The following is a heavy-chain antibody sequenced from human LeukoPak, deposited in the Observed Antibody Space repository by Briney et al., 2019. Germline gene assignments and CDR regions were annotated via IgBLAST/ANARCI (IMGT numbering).Heavy chain of an antibody. D-gene: IGHD3-3*01. J-gene: IGHJ6*03. CDR3: ARAPGKEWLLYVYYYYMDV. CDR2: ISAYNGNT. V-gene: IGHV1-18*01. Sequence: GASVKVSCKASGYTFTSYGISWVRQAPGQGLEWMGWISAYNGNTNYAQKLQGRVTMTTDTSTSTAYMELRSLRSDDTAVYYCARAPGKEWLLYVYYYYMDVWGKGTTVTVSS. CDR1: GYTFTSYG.